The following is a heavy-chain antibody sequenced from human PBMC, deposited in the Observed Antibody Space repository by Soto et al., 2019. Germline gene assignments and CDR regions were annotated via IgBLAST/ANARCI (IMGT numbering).Heavy chain of an antibody. CDR1: GFIFTNYW. CDR3: ASARSSVGAPGGFIEF. CDR2: INPAGSDR. D-gene: IGHD1-26*01. V-gene: IGHV3-7*03. J-gene: IGHJ4*02. Sequence: EVQLVESGGGLVQPGGSLRLSCAASGFIFTNYWINWVRQAPGKGLEWVANINPAGSDRRYVDSVKGRFTISRDNAKNSVYLQMNSPRDDDTAVYYCASARSSVGAPGGFIEFWGQGSLVTVSS.